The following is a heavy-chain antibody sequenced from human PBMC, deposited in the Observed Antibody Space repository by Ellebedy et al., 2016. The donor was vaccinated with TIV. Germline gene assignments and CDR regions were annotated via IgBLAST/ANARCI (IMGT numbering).Heavy chain of an antibody. CDR2: ISAYNGNT. Sequence: ASVKVSCXASGYTFTSYGISWVRQAPGQGLEWMGWISAYNGNTNYAQKLQGRVTMTTDTSTSTAYMELRSLRSDDTAVYYCARGVGEQSIAAAGTYWFDPWGQGTLVTVSS. CDR3: ARGVGEQSIAAAGTYWFDP. CDR1: GYTFTSYG. D-gene: IGHD6-13*01. J-gene: IGHJ5*02. V-gene: IGHV1-18*01.